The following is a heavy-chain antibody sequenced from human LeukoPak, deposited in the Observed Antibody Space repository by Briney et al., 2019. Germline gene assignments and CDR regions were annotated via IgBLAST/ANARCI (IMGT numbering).Heavy chain of an antibody. D-gene: IGHD6-19*01. Sequence: PSETLSLTCTVSGGSVSSYYWSWIRQPAGKGLEWIGRIYTSGSTNYNPSLKSRVTISVDTSNNQFSLKLSSVTAADTAVYYCARDAGLGSGWYYAFDPWGQGTLVTVSS. CDR2: IYTSGST. CDR1: GGSVSSYY. J-gene: IGHJ5*02. CDR3: ARDAGLGSGWYYAFDP. V-gene: IGHV4-4*07.